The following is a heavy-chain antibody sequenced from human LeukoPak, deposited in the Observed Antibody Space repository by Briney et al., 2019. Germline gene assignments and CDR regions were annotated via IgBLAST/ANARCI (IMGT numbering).Heavy chain of an antibody. D-gene: IGHD1-1*01. Sequence: GESLKISCKGSGYSFSTYWIAWVRQMPGRGPEWMGIIYPGDSDTRYSPSFQGQVTISADKSISTAYLQWSSLKASDAAMYYCARGKLERAYYYGMDVWGQGTTVTVSS. CDR3: ARGKLERAYYYGMDV. CDR2: IYPGDSDT. CDR1: GYSFSTYW. J-gene: IGHJ6*02. V-gene: IGHV5-51*01.